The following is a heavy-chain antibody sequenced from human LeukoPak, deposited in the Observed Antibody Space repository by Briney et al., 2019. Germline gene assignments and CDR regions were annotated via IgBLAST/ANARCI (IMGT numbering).Heavy chain of an antibody. V-gene: IGHV3-21*01. Sequence: GGSLRLSCAASGFTFSSYSMNWVRQAPGKGLEWVSSISSSSSYIYYADSVKGRFTISRDNAKNSLYLQMNSLRAEDTAVYYCAREYCSGGSCYGGYWGQGTLVTVSS. J-gene: IGHJ4*02. CDR3: AREYCSGGSCYGGY. CDR2: ISSSSSYI. CDR1: GFTFSSYS. D-gene: IGHD2-15*01.